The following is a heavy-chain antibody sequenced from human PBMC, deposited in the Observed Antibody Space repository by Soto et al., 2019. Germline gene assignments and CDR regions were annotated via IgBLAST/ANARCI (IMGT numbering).Heavy chain of an antibody. CDR3: ARGLGVVYPYYYYGMYX. J-gene: IGHJ6*02. D-gene: IGHD2-8*02. CDR1: GFTFSSYW. Sequence: VGARRLSWAASGFTFSSYWMSWVRQAPGKGLELVANIKQDGSEKYYFDSVKGRFTISRDNAKNSLYLQMNSLRSEDTAVYYRARGLGVVYPYYYYGMYXSCQGTFVTVS. CDR2: IKQDGSEK. V-gene: IGHV3-7*01.